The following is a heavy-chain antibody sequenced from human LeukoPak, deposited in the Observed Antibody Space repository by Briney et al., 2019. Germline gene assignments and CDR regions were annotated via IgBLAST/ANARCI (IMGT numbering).Heavy chain of an antibody. J-gene: IGHJ4*02. V-gene: IGHV4-38-2*02. CDR2: MYHSGST. Sequence: SETLSLTCSVSNYSISTDYYWGWIRQPPGKGLEWIGTMYHSGSTYYNPSLKSRVTISVDTSKNQFSLKLSSVTAADTAVYYCARVLVGATVRGVIDYWGQGTLVTVSS. CDR1: NYSISTDYY. CDR3: ARVLVGATVRGVIDY. D-gene: IGHD1-26*01.